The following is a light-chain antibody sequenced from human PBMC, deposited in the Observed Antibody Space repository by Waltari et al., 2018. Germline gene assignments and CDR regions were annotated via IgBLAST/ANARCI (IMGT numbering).Light chain of an antibody. CDR2: AAS. CDR3: QKYNSAPRT. J-gene: IGKJ1*01. V-gene: IGKV1-27*01. CDR1: QGISNY. Sequence: DIQMTQSPSSLSASGGARVTITCRASQGISNYVAWYQQKPGKVPKLLIYAASTLHSGVPSRFSGSGSGTDFTLTISSLQPEDVATYYCQKYNSAPRTFGQGTKVEIK.